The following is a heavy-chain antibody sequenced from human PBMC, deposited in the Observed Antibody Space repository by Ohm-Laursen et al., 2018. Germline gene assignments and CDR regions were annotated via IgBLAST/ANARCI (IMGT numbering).Heavy chain of an antibody. Sequence: GASVKVSCKASGGTFSNYAISWVRQAPGQGLEWMGGIIPIFGTANYAQKFQGRVTITADKSTSTAYMELSSLRSEDTAVYYCARGVRVSSGYYQGYWGQGTLVTVSS. CDR2: IIPIFGTA. D-gene: IGHD3-22*01. V-gene: IGHV1-69*06. J-gene: IGHJ4*02. CDR1: GGTFSNYA. CDR3: ARGVRVSSGYYQGY.